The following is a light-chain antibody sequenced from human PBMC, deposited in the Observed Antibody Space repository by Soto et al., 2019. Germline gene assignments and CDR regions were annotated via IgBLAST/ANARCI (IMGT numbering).Light chain of an antibody. CDR3: QKYNSAPLFT. V-gene: IGKV1-27*01. CDR2: AAS. Sequence: DIQMTQSPSSLSASVGDRVTITYRASQGISNDVAWYQQKPGKVPKLLIYAASTLQSGVPSRFSGSGSGTDFTLTISSLQPEDVATYYCQKYNSAPLFTFGPGTKVDIK. CDR1: QGISND. J-gene: IGKJ3*01.